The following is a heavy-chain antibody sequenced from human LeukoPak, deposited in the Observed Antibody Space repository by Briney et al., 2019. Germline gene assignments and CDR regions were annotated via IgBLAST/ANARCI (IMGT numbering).Heavy chain of an antibody. J-gene: IGHJ6*02. D-gene: IGHD3-9*01. V-gene: IGHV1-2*02. CDR2: INPNSGGT. CDR3: ARGGGRDYDILTGLYYYYGMDV. CDR1: GYTFTGYY. Sequence: ASVNVSCKASGYTFTGYYMHWVRQAPGQGLEWMGWINPNSGGTNYAQKFQGRVTMTRDTSISTAYMELSRLRSDDTAVYYCARGGGRDYDILTGLYYYYGMDVWGQGTTVTVSS.